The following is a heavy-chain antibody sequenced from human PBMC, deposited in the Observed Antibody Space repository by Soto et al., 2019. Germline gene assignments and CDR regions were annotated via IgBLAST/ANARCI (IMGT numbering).Heavy chain of an antibody. CDR3: ASELMILTNDWDFAL. Sequence: QVQLQESGPGLVKPSETLSLTGTVSGGSISGGVHSWSWIRQPPGKGLEGIVPIFDSGSTYYNPPLKSRLTISVDTPQNPFSLRLSSVTAADTAGYYCASELMILTNDWDFALWGRGTLGTFSS. CDR2: IFDSGST. CDR1: GGSISGGVHS. D-gene: IGHD2-8*01. V-gene: IGHV4-30-4*01. J-gene: IGHJ2*01.